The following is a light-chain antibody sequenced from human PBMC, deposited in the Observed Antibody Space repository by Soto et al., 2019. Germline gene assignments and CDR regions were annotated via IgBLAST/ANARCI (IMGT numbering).Light chain of an antibody. CDR2: DAS. J-gene: IGKJ5*01. Sequence: EIVLTQSPGTLSLSPWQGATLSCRASQSLSSIYLAWYQQKPGQAPRLLIYDASTRATGIPDRFSGGGSGTEFTLTISSLQSEDFVVYYCQQYNSWPPITFGQGTRLEIK. V-gene: IGKV3-15*01. CDR1: QSLSSIY. CDR3: QQYNSWPPIT.